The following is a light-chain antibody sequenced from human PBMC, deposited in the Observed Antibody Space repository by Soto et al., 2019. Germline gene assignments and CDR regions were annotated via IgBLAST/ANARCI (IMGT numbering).Light chain of an antibody. CDR1: QSVSSSY. J-gene: IGKJ5*01. CDR3: QQRSNWPIT. CDR2: DAS. Sequence: IVMTQSPVTLNVSPGERATLSCRASQSVSSSYLAWYQQRPGQAPRLLIYDASNRATGIPARFSGSGSGTDFTLTISSLEPEDFAVYYCQQRSNWPITFGQGRRLEI. V-gene: IGKV3D-20*02.